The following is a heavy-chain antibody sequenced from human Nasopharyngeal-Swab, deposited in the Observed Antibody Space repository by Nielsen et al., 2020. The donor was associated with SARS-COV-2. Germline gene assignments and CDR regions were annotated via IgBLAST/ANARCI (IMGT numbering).Heavy chain of an antibody. D-gene: IGHD6-19*01. J-gene: IGHJ4*02. CDR2: IWYDGSNK. Sequence: WIRQPPGKGLEWVAVIWYDGSNKYYADSVKGRFTISRDNSKNTLYLQMNSLRAEDTAVYYCAKDLGWHYYFDYWGQGTLVTVSS. V-gene: IGHV3-33*06. CDR3: AKDLGWHYYFDY.